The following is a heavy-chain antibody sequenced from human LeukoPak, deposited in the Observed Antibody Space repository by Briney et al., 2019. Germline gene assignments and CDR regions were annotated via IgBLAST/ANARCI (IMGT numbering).Heavy chain of an antibody. CDR1: GGSFSGYY. J-gene: IGHJ5*02. Sequence: PSETLSLTCAVYGGSFSGYYWSWIRQPPGKGLEWIGEINHSGSTNYNPSLKSRVTISVDTSKNQFSLKLSSVTAADTAVYYCAVAYGDYFGFWFDRWGQGTLVTVSS. D-gene: IGHD4-17*01. CDR2: INHSGST. V-gene: IGHV4-34*01. CDR3: AVAYGDYFGFWFDR.